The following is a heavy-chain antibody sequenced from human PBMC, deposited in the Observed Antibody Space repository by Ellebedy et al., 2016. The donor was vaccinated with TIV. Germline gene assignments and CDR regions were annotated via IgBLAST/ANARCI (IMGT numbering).Heavy chain of an antibody. V-gene: IGHV5-51*01. CDR3: ARQGSCSGGSCSRYFQH. CDR2: IYPGDSDT. Sequence: GESLKISCKGSGYSFTSNWIGWVRQMPGKGLEWMAIIYPGDSDTKYSPSFQGQVTTSVDKSISTAYLQWNSLKASDTAMYYCARQGSCSGGSCSRYFQHWGQGTLVTVSS. D-gene: IGHD2-15*01. CDR1: GYSFTSNW. J-gene: IGHJ1*01.